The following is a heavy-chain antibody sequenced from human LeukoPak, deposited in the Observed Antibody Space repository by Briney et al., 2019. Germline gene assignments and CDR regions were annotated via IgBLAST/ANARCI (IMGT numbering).Heavy chain of an antibody. Sequence: ASVKVSCKASGYNFSGHYMHWVRQAPGQGLEWMGWIRPSNGDTKYAQNFQGRVTMTRDTSISTAYMELSSLRSDDTAVYYCASPPLSSAMYYAHWGQGTLVTVSS. V-gene: IGHV1-2*02. J-gene: IGHJ4*02. D-gene: IGHD1-26*01. CDR1: GYNFSGHY. CDR3: ASPPLSSAMYYAH. CDR2: IRPSNGDT.